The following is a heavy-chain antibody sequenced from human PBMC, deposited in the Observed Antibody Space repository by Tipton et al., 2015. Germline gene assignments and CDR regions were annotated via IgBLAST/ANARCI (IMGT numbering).Heavy chain of an antibody. CDR1: GGSMSSPTYS. CDR3: ARGTYGGYIQSH. CDR2: IQYNGNT. Sequence: TLSLTCTASGGSMSSPTYSWGWIRQPPGKGLEWIGTIQYNGNTHYNPSLGSRVTISVDTSKNQFSLNLTSVTAADTAFYYCARGTYGGYIQSHWGQGTPVTVSS. D-gene: IGHD4-17*01. V-gene: IGHV4-39*07. J-gene: IGHJ4*02.